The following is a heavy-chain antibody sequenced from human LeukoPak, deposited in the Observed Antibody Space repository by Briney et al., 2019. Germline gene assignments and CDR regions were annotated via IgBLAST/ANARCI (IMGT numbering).Heavy chain of an antibody. V-gene: IGHV3-53*01. Sequence: GGSLRLSCAASGFTFDDYAMHWVRQAPGKGLEWVSVIYTTGISYYADSVKGRFTLSRDNSKNTLNLQMNSLRAEDTAVYYCARDSSSGWYHDYWGQGTLVTVSS. CDR3: ARDSSSGWYHDY. J-gene: IGHJ4*02. CDR1: GFTFDDYA. CDR2: IYTTGIS. D-gene: IGHD6-19*01.